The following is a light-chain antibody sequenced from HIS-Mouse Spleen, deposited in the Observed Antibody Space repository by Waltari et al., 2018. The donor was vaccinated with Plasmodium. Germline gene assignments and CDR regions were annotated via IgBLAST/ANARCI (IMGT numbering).Light chain of an antibody. CDR3: QQYDNLPYT. J-gene: IGKJ2*01. CDR1: QDISNY. V-gene: IGKV1-33*01. Sequence: DIQLTQSPSSLSASVRDRVPITCQASQDISNYLNWYQQKPGKAHKLLIYDASNLETGVPSRFSGSGSGTDFTFTISSLQPEDIATYYCQQYDNLPYTFGQGTKLEIK. CDR2: DAS.